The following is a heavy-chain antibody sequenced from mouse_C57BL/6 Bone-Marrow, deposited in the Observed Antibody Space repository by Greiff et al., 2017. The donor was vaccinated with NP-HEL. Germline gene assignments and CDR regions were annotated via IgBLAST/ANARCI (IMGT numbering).Heavy chain of an antibody. CDR2: INPSSGYT. J-gene: IGHJ2*01. D-gene: IGHD1-1*01. CDR1: GYTFTSYT. Sequence: VQVVESGAELARPGASVKMSCKASGYTFTSYTMHWVKQRPGQGLEWIGYINPSSGYTKYNQKFKDKATLTADKSSSTAYIQLSSLPSADSAVYYCVTGYYGSSYYFDYWGKGTTLTVSS. V-gene: IGHV1-4*01. CDR3: VTGYYGSSYYFDY.